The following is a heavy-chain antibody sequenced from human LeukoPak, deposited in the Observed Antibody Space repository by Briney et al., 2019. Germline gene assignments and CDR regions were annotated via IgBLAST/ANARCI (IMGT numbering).Heavy chain of an antibody. CDR1: GFTFSASD. CDR3: AKDTIGSSYDAFDI. D-gene: IGHD1-26*01. Sequence: PGGSLRLSCAASGFTFSASDMNWVRQAPGKGLEWVSGIRWNSGGIGYADSVQGRFTISRDNARNSLYLQMSSLRAEDTALYYCAKDTIGSSYDAFDIWGQGTMVTVSS. J-gene: IGHJ3*02. V-gene: IGHV3-9*01. CDR2: IRWNSGGI.